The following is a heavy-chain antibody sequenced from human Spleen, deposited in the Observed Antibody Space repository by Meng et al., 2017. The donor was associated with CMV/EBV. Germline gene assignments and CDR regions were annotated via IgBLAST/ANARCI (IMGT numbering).Heavy chain of an antibody. D-gene: IGHD3-3*01. CDR1: GFTFRSYT. CDR2: ISGSSRYI. CDR3: ARFLEWLLNAFDI. V-gene: IGHV3-21*04. J-gene: IGHJ3*02. Sequence: GGSLRLSCAASGFTFRSYTMNWVRQSPGKGLEWVSSISGSSRYIYYADSVKGRFTISRDNAKNSLYLQMNSLRAEDTAVYYCARFLEWLLNAFDIWGQGTMVTVSS.